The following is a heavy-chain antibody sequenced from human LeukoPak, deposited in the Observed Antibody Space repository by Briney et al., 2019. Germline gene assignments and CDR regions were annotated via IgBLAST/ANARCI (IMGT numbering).Heavy chain of an antibody. J-gene: IGHJ5*02. Sequence: MASETLSLTCTVSGGSISSSSYYWGWIRQPPGKGLEWIGSIYYSGSTYYNPSLKSRVTISVDTSKNQFSLKLSSVTAADTAVYYCARRGHSSSWSEYNWFDPWGQGTLVTVSS. CDR1: GGSISSSSYY. D-gene: IGHD6-13*01. V-gene: IGHV4-39*01. CDR2: IYYSGST. CDR3: ARRGHSSSWSEYNWFDP.